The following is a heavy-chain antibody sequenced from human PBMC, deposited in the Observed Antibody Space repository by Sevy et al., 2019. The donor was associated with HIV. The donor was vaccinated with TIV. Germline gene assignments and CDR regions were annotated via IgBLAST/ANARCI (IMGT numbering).Heavy chain of an antibody. CDR3: AREGAIGDYYYYGMDV. J-gene: IGHJ6*02. CDR2: IYSGGST. D-gene: IGHD2-15*01. Sequence: GGYLRLSCAASGFTVSSNYMSWVRQAPGKGLEWVSVIYSGGSTYYADSVKGRFTISRDNSKNTLYLQMNSLRAEDTAVYYCAREGAIGDYYYYGMDVWGQGTTVTVSS. V-gene: IGHV3-53*01. CDR1: GFTVSSNY.